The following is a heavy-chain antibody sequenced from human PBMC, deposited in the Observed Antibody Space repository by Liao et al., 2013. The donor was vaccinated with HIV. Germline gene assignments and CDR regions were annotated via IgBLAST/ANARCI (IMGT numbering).Heavy chain of an antibody. V-gene: IGHV4-34*11. CDR2: IYYSGST. J-gene: IGHJ4*02. Sequence: QVQLQQWGAGLLKPSETLSLTCAVYGGSFSGYYWSWIRQPPGKGLEWIGYIYYSGSTNYNPSLKSRVTISVDTSKNQFSLKLSSVTAADTAVYYCARETIVLMVYAIFDYWGQGTLVTVSS. D-gene: IGHD2-8*01. CDR3: ARETIVLMVYAIFDY. CDR1: GGSFSGYY.